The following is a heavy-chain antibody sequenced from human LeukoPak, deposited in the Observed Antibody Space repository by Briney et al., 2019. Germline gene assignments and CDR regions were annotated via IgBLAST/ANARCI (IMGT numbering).Heavy chain of an antibody. CDR1: GFTFSSYW. Sequence: PGGSLRLSCAASGFTFSSYWMIWVRQAPGKGLEWVASIKTDGSDTYYVDSVKGRFTVSRDNTKSSLYLQMNSLRAEDTAVYYCASDSSWFGELLGEPDYWGQGTLVTVSS. J-gene: IGHJ4*02. CDR3: ASDSSWFGELLGEPDY. D-gene: IGHD3-10*01. CDR2: IKTDGSDT. V-gene: IGHV3-7*01.